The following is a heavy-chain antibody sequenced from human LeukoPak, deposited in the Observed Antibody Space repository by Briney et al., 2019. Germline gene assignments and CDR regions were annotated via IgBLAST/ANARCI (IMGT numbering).Heavy chain of an antibody. CDR3: ARHLFGSGYYPDY. CDR2: IYYSGST. Sequence: SETLSLTCTVSGGSIRSYYWSWIRQPPGKGLEWIAYIYYSGSTNYNPSLKSRVTISVDTSKNQFSLKLTSVTATDTAVYYCARHLFGSGYYPDYWGQGTLVTVSS. CDR1: GGSIRSYY. V-gene: IGHV4-59*08. J-gene: IGHJ4*02. D-gene: IGHD3-22*01.